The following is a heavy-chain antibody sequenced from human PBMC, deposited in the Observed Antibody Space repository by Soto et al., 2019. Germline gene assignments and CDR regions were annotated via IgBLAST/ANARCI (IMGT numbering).Heavy chain of an antibody. Sequence: KAGGSLRLSCAASGFSFSSYTMDWVRQAPGKGLQWVSSISITGSYIYYADSVKGRFAISRDNAQNSLYLHMNSLRGEDTAVYYCARGAIRGYSYGHSDYWGQGTLVTVSS. CDR2: ISITGSYI. D-gene: IGHD5-18*01. V-gene: IGHV3-21*01. CDR3: ARGAIRGYSYGHSDY. J-gene: IGHJ4*02. CDR1: GFSFSSYT.